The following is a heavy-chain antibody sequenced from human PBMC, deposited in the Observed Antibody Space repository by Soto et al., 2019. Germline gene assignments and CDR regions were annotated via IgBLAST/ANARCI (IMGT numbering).Heavy chain of an antibody. Sequence: EVQLVASGGGLVQPGGSLRLSCEASGFPFNDYWMHWVRQVPGKGLVWVSRLKSDGRSTSSADSVTGRFTIARDDAKNTPYLQMISLSDDDSAVYYCARVGPYNNGPRVSRAADGWGQGTLVTVSS. D-gene: IGHD2-8*01. J-gene: IGHJ4*02. CDR2: LKSDGRST. CDR1: GFPFNDYW. V-gene: IGHV3-74*01. CDR3: ARVGPYNNGPRVSRAADG.